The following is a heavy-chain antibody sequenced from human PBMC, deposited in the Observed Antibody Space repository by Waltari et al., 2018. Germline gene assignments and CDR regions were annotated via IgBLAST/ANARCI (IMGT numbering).Heavy chain of an antibody. D-gene: IGHD3-22*01. V-gene: IGHV3-7*01. CDR2: LNKDGSQD. J-gene: IGHJ4*02. CDR1: GFAFSAYW. Sequence: EVQLVESGGSLVQPGGSLRLSCAASGFAFSAYWMSCVRPGPGKGLAWVANLNKDGSQDYYVDSVKGRFTISRDNAKTSLYLQMNSLRVEDTAVYYCVKFGPPGPPGHSSYTAFDYWGQGTLVTVSS. CDR3: VKFGPPGPPGHSSYTAFDY.